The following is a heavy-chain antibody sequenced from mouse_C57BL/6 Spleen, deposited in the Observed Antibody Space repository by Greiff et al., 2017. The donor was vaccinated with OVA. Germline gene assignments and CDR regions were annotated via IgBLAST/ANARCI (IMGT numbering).Heavy chain of an antibody. J-gene: IGHJ4*01. Sequence: QVQLQQPGAELVMPGASVKLSCKASGYTFTSYWMHWVKQRTGQGLEWIGEIDPSDSYTNYNQKFKGKSTLTVDKSSSTAYMQLSSLTSEDSEVYCCARGGWLCAAMDYWGQGTSVTVSS. D-gene: IGHD1-1*02. CDR2: IDPSDSYT. CDR3: ARGGWLCAAMDY. CDR1: GYTFTSYW. V-gene: IGHV1-69*01.